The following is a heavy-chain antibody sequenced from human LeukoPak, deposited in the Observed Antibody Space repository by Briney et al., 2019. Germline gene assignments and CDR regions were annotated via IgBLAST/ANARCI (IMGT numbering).Heavy chain of an antibody. V-gene: IGHV4-34*01. J-gene: IGHJ4*02. CDR3: ARPQHTEYSSGWYY. CDR2: INHSGST. CDR1: GGSFSGYY. Sequence: SETLSLTCAVYGGSFSGYYWSWIRQPPGKGLEWIGEINHSGSTNYNPSLKSRVTISVDTSKNQFSLKLSSVTAADTAVYYCARPQHTEYSSGWYYWGQGTLVTVSS. D-gene: IGHD6-19*01.